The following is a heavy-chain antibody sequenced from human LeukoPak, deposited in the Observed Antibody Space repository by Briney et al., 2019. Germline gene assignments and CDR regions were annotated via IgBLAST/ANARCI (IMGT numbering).Heavy chain of an antibody. V-gene: IGHV4-61*02. CDR1: GGSISSGSYH. Sequence: SETLSLTYTVSGGSISSGSYHWSCIRQPAGKGLEWIGRIYISGSTNYNPSLKRRVTISLDTSKNQFSVNLSSVTAADTAVDYCARVYCGGDCFFDYWGQGTLVTVSS. D-gene: IGHD2-21*01. CDR2: IYISGST. J-gene: IGHJ4*02. CDR3: ARVYCGGDCFFDY.